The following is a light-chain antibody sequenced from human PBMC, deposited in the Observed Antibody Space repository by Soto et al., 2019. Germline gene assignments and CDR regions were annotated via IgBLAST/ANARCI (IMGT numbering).Light chain of an antibody. J-gene: IGKJ1*01. CDR1: QSILHSDEETY. V-gene: IGKV2-24*01. CDR3: MQSTQFPRT. Sequence: DIVLTQPPLSSPVTLGQPASISCTSSQSILHSDEETYLSWLHQRPGQPPRLLIYKVSTRFSGVPDRFSGSGAATFFTLEISRVQPEDVRVYYCMQSTQFPRTFGQGTKVEI. CDR2: KVS.